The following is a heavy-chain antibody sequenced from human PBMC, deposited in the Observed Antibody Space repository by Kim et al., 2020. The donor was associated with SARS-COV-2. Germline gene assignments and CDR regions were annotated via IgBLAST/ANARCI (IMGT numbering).Heavy chain of an antibody. J-gene: IGHJ4*02. CDR1: GGSFSGYY. CDR3: ARGRSRLDY. CDR2: INHSGSS. Sequence: SETLSLTCAVYGGSFSGYYWSWIRQPPGKGLEWIGEINHSGSSNYNPSLKSRVTISVDTSKNQFSLKLSSVTAADTAVYYCARGRSRLDYWGQGTLVTVSS. V-gene: IGHV4-34*01.